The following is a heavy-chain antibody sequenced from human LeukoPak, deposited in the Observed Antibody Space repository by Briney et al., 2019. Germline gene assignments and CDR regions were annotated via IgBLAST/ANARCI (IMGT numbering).Heavy chain of an antibody. CDR3: AKGFSGYALFDY. V-gene: IGHV3-30*18. D-gene: IGHD5-12*01. Sequence: GGSLRLSCTASGFIFSNYDMHWVRQAPGKGPEWVAAISDDGSNKHFADSVKGRFSISRDNSRNTVSLQMNSLRAEDTAIYYCAKGFSGYALFDYWGQGHLVTVSS. CDR2: ISDDGSNK. J-gene: IGHJ4*02. CDR1: GFIFSNYD.